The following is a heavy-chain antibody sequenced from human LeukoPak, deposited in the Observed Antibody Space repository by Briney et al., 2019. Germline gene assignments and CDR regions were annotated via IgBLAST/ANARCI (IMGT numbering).Heavy chain of an antibody. D-gene: IGHD6-19*01. Sequence: SETLSLTCAVHGGSFSGYYWSWIRQPPGKGLEWIGEINHSGSTNYNPSLKSRVTISVDTSKNQFSLKLSSVTAADTAVYYCARKYSSGWSHYWYFDLWGRGTLVTVSS. CDR3: ARKYSSGWSHYWYFDL. J-gene: IGHJ2*01. CDR2: INHSGST. V-gene: IGHV4-34*01. CDR1: GGSFSGYY.